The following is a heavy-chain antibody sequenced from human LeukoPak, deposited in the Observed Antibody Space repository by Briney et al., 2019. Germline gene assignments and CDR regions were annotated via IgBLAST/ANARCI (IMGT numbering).Heavy chain of an antibody. J-gene: IGHJ4*02. CDR2: IYYSGST. D-gene: IGHD3-22*01. CDR1: GGSIFNYY. V-gene: IGHV4-59*08. CDR3: AVRPYYDSSGDFRY. Sequence: PSETLPLTCTVSGGSIFNYYWSWIRQPPGKGLEWIGYIYYSGSTNYNPSLKTRVTISVDTSKKSFSLRLSSVTAADTAVYYCAVRPYYDSSGDFRYWGQGTLVTVSS.